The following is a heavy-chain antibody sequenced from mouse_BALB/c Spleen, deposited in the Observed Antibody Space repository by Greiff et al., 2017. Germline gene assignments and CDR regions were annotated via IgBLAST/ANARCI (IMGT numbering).Heavy chain of an antibody. D-gene: IGHD2-1*01. CDR2: IDTSDSYT. Sequence: QVQLQQPGAELVMPGASVKMSCKASGYTFTDYWMHWVKQRPGQGLEWIGAIDTSDSYTSYNQKFKGKATLTVDESSSTAYMQLSSLTSEDSAVYYCASSGGNYSFAYWGQGTLVTVSA. J-gene: IGHJ3*01. CDR3: ASSGGNYSFAY. CDR1: GYTFTDYW. V-gene: IGHV1-69*01.